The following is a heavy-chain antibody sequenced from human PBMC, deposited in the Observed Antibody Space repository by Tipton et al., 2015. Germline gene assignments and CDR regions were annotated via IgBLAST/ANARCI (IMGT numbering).Heavy chain of an antibody. CDR1: SDSISKYY. Sequence: TLSLTCSVSSDSISKYYWGWIRQPPGKGLEWIGHIHHSGITYYNPSLKSRVSISLDTSKNQFSLNLTSVTAADTAVYYCARDVLDYGDYGGLDFWGPGTLVTVSS. CDR3: ARDVLDYGDYGGLDF. J-gene: IGHJ4*02. CDR2: IHHSGIT. D-gene: IGHD4-17*01. V-gene: IGHV4-38-2*02.